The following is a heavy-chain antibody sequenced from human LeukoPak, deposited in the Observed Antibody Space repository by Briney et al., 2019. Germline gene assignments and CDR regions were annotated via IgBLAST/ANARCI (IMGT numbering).Heavy chain of an antibody. Sequence: GGSLRLSCAASGFTFSSYSMNWVRQAPGKGLEWVSSISSSSSYIYYADSVKGRFTISRDNAKNSLYLQMNSLRAEDTAVYYCASGVQKYSYGIDYWGQGTLVTVSS. V-gene: IGHV3-21*01. CDR2: ISSSSSYI. CDR3: ASGVQKYSYGIDY. D-gene: IGHD5-18*01. J-gene: IGHJ4*02. CDR1: GFTFSSYS.